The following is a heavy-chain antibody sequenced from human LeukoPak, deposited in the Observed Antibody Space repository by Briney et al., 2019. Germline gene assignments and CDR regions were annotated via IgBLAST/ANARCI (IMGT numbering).Heavy chain of an antibody. CDR2: INAGNGNT. V-gene: IGHV1-3*01. J-gene: IGHJ4*02. D-gene: IGHD3-3*01. CDR3: ARSGESGRTYYDFWSGYPTYYFDY. Sequence: GASVKVSCKASGYTFTSYAMHWVRQAPGQRLEWMGWINAGNGNTKYSQKFQGRVTITRDTSTSTAYMELRSLRSDDTAVYYCARSGESGRTYYDFWSGYPTYYFDYWGQGTLVTVSS. CDR1: GYTFTSYA.